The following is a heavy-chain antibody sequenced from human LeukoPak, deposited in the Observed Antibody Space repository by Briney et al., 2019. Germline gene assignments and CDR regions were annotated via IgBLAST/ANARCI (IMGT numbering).Heavy chain of an antibody. Sequence: PSETLSLTCTVSGGSISNYYWGWIRQPPGEGLEWIGSIYYSGSTYYNSSLQSRVTISVHMSNNQFALKLSSVTAADTAVYYCARTWALYGDYLAYFDYWGQGTLVTVSS. D-gene: IGHD4-17*01. V-gene: IGHV4-39*06. J-gene: IGHJ4*02. CDR3: ARTWALYGDYLAYFDY. CDR2: IYYSGST. CDR1: GGSISNYY.